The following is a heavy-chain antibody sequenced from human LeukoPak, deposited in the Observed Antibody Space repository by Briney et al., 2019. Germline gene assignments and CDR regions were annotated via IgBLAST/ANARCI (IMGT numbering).Heavy chain of an antibody. J-gene: IGHJ4*02. D-gene: IGHD4-17*01. Sequence: SETLSLTCTVSGDSISSYYWSWIRQPPGKGLEWIGYIYYTGSTNYNPSLKRRVTMSVDTSKNQFSLKLSSVTAADTAVYYCARRYGDHNLYYFNYWGQGTLVTVSS. CDR3: ARRYGDHNLYYFNY. V-gene: IGHV4-59*08. CDR2: IYYTGST. CDR1: GDSISSYY.